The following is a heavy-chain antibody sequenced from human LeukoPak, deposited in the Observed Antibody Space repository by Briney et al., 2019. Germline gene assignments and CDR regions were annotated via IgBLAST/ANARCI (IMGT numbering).Heavy chain of an antibody. CDR2: IYYSGST. Sequence: SETLSLTCTVSGGSISSSSYYWGWIRQPPGKGLEWIGSIYYSGSTYYNPSLKSRVTISVDTSKNQFSLKLSSVTAADTAVYYCARRVYSSADDAFDIWGQGTMVTVSS. CDR1: GGSISSSSYY. CDR3: ARRVYSSADDAFDI. J-gene: IGHJ3*02. V-gene: IGHV4-39*07. D-gene: IGHD6-19*01.